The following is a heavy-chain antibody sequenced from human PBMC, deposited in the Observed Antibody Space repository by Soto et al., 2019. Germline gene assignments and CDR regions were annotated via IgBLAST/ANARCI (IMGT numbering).Heavy chain of an antibody. D-gene: IGHD3-10*01. J-gene: IGHJ6*02. CDR1: GGSISSYY. CDR2: IYYSGST. Sequence: SETLSLTCTVSGGSISSYYWSWIRQPPGKGLEWIGYIYYSGSTNYNPSLKSRVTISVDTSKNQFSLKLSSVTAADTAVYYCAKSAMVRGVTMYYYYGMDVWGQGTTVTVSS. CDR3: AKSAMVRGVTMYYYYGMDV. V-gene: IGHV4-59*08.